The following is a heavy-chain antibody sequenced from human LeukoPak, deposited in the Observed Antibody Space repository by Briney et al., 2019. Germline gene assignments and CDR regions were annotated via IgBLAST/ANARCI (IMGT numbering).Heavy chain of an antibody. CDR2: IRSKVDSHTT. D-gene: IGHD2-15*01. CDR3: GRSPLGVAPLDY. CDR1: GFTFSDHI. J-gene: IGHJ4*02. V-gene: IGHV3-72*01. Sequence: GGSLRLSCEASGFTFSDHIMDWVRQAPGEGLEWVARIRSKVDSHTTEYAASVRGRFTISGDESKNSVYLQMNSLKTEDTAVYCCGRSPLGVAPLDYWGQGTLVTVSS.